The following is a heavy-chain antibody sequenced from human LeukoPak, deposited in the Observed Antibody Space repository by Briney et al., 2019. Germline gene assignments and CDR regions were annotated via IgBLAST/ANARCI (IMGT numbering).Heavy chain of an antibody. J-gene: IGHJ6*03. CDR3: ARVGGSNFPPYYYYYMDV. Sequence: SETLSLTCSVSGGSMSSYYWSWIRQSPGKGLEWIGYIYHSGSTDYNSSLKSRVTISEDTSRKQFSLKVSSVTAADTAVYYCARVGGSNFPPYYYYYMDVWGKGTTVTISS. CDR1: GGSMSSYY. CDR2: IYHSGST. V-gene: IGHV4-59*08. D-gene: IGHD1-26*01.